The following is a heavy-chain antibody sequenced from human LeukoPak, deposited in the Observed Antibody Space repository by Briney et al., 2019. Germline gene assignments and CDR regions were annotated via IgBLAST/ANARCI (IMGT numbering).Heavy chain of an antibody. V-gene: IGHV3-21*01. CDR3: ARGIDGPGAFDI. Sequence: GGSLRLSRAASGFTFSSYSMNWVRQAPGKELEWVSSISSSSSYIYYADSVKGRFTISRDNAKNSLYLQMNSLRAEDTAVYYCARGIDGPGAFDIWGQGTMVTVSS. CDR1: GFTFSSYS. CDR2: ISSSSSYI. D-gene: IGHD2-21*01. J-gene: IGHJ3*02.